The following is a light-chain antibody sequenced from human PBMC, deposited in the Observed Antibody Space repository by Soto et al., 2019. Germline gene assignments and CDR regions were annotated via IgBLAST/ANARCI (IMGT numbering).Light chain of an antibody. CDR2: EVT. CDR3: SSYAGSNNYVV. V-gene: IGLV2-8*01. Sequence: QSALTQPPSASGSPGQSVTISCTGTSSDVGGYNYVSWYQQHPGKAPKLMIYEVTKRPSGVPDRFYGSKSGSTASLTVSGLQAEDEAEYYCSSYAGSNNYVVFGGGTKLTVL. J-gene: IGLJ2*01. CDR1: SSDVGGYNY.